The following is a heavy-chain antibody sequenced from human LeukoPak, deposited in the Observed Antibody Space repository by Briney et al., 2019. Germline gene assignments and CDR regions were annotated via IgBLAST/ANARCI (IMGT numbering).Heavy chain of an antibody. V-gene: IGHV3-7*01. Sequence: GGSLRLSFVASGFTFSSWWMSWVRQAPGKGLEWVANIKEDGSETSYVDSVTSRFSISRDNAKNSFYLQMNSLRAEDTAVYYCARPRAWSYFDFWGQGTLVTVSS. CDR2: IKEDGSET. CDR3: ARPRAWSYFDF. CDR1: GFTFSSWW. J-gene: IGHJ4*02. D-gene: IGHD6-19*01.